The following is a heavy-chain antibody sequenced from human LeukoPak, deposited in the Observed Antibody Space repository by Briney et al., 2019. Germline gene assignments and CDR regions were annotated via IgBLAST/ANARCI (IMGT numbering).Heavy chain of an antibody. V-gene: IGHV3-23*01. CDR3: AKGIIAARPGFRNWFDP. CDR2: ISGSGGST. Sequence: GGSLRLSCAASGFTFSSYAMSWVRQAPGKGLEWVSAISGSGGSTYYADSVKGRFTISRDNSKNTLYLQMNSLRAEDTAVYYCAKGIIAARPGFRNWFDPWGQGTLVIVSS. J-gene: IGHJ5*02. D-gene: IGHD6-6*01. CDR1: GFTFSSYA.